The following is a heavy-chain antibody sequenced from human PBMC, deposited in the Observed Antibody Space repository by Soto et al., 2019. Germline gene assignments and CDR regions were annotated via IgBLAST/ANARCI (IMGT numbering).Heavy chain of an antibody. V-gene: IGHV1-69*01. Sequence: QVQLVQSGAEVKKPGSSVKVSCKASGGTFSSYAISWVRQAPGQGLEWMGGIIPIFGTANYAQKFQGRVTITAYESTSTAYMELSSLRSEDTAVYYCARAGHCSGGSCYSDWYFDLWGRGTLVTVSS. CDR3: ARAGHCSGGSCYSDWYFDL. CDR1: GGTFSSYA. CDR2: IIPIFGTA. J-gene: IGHJ2*01. D-gene: IGHD2-15*01.